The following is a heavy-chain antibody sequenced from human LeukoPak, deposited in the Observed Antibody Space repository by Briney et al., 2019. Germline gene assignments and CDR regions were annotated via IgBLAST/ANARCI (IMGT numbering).Heavy chain of an antibody. CDR2: IYYSGST. J-gene: IGHJ6*03. CDR1: GGSISSYY. D-gene: IGHD6-25*01. V-gene: IGHV4-59*01. CDR3: ARGSGTRYYMDV. Sequence: SETLSLTCTVSGGSISSYYWSWIRQPPGKGLEWIGYIYYSGSTNYNPSLKSRVTISVDTSKNQFSLKLSSVTAADTAVYYCARGSGTRYYMDVWGKGTTVTVSS.